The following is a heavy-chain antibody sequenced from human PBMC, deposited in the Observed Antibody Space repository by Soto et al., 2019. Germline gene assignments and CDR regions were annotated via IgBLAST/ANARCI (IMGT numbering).Heavy chain of an antibody. CDR1: GYTFTTYD. J-gene: IGHJ5*02. D-gene: IGHD3-10*01. Sequence: QVQLVQSGAEVKKPGASVKVSCKASGYTFTTYDINWVRQATGQGFEWMGWMNPDSGNTGYAQKFQGRVTMTRNTSINTAYMELSSLGSEETAVYYCILDYYGSGSYSSWGQGALVTVSS. CDR3: ILDYYGSGSYSS. CDR2: MNPDSGNT. V-gene: IGHV1-8*01.